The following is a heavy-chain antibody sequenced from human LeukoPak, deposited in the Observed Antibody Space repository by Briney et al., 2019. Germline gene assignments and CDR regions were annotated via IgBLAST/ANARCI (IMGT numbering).Heavy chain of an antibody. J-gene: IGHJ3*02. V-gene: IGHV3-9*01. Sequence: GRSLRLSCAASGFTFDDQAMHWVRQVPGRGLEWVSGISWNSGSIGYGESVRGRFAISRDNAKNSLYLQMNSLRAEDTALYYCAKDTYSSSWYGAFDIWGQGTMVTVSS. CDR2: ISWNSGSI. CDR1: GFTFDDQA. CDR3: AKDTYSSSWYGAFDI. D-gene: IGHD6-13*01.